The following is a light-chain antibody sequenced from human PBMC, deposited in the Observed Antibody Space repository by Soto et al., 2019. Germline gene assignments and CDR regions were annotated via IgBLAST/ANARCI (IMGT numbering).Light chain of an antibody. CDR3: QSYDSSLSGYV. V-gene: IGLV1-40*01. Sequence: QSVLTQPASVSGAPGQRVTISCTGSSSNIGAGYEAPWYQQVPGTAPKLLIYDNNNRPSGVPDRFSGSKSGTSASLAITGLQAEDEAEYYCQSYDSSLSGYVFGTGTKLTVL. CDR2: DNN. J-gene: IGLJ1*01. CDR1: SSNIGAGYE.